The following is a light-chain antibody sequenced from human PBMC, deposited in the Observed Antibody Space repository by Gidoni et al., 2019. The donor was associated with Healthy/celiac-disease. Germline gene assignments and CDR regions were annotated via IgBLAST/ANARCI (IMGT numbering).Light chain of an antibody. Sequence: DRVTITCRASQSLSSWLAWYQQKPGKAPKLLIYKASSLESGVPSRFSGSGSGTEFTLTISSLQPDDFATYYCQQYNSYSHTFGQGTKLEIK. CDR1: QSLSSW. CDR3: QQYNSYSHT. CDR2: KAS. V-gene: IGKV1-5*03. J-gene: IGKJ2*01.